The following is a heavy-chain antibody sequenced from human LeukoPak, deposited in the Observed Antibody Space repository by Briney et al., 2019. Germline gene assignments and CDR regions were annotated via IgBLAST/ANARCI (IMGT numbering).Heavy chain of an antibody. Sequence: SETLSLTCTVSGGSTSSYYWSWIRQPPGKGLEWIGYIYYSGSTNYNPSLKSRVTISVDTSKNQFSLKLSSVTAADTAVYYCARDHGSSWYGADYWGQGTLVTVSS. CDR1: GGSTSSYY. J-gene: IGHJ4*02. CDR3: ARDHGSSWYGADY. D-gene: IGHD6-13*01. V-gene: IGHV4-59*01. CDR2: IYYSGST.